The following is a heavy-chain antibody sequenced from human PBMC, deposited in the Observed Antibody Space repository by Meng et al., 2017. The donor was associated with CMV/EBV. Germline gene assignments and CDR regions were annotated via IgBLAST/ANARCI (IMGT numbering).Heavy chain of an antibody. CDR3: ARHSAPNVAASGVLYFDY. V-gene: IGHV5-51*01. Sequence: KVSCKVSGYSFTNYWIGWVRQMPGKGLEWLGIIYPGDSDTRYSPSFQGQVTISADKSISTAYLQWSSLKASDTAIYYCARHSAPNVAASGVLYFDYWGQGTLVTVSS. CDR1: GYSFTNYW. D-gene: IGHD6-13*01. CDR2: IYPGDSDT. J-gene: IGHJ4*02.